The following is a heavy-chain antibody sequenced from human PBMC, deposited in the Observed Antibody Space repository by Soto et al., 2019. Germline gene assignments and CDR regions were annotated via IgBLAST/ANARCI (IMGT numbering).Heavy chain of an antibody. CDR2: TYYRSKWYN. CDR1: GDSFSSNSAA. D-gene: IGHD3-10*01. V-gene: IGHV6-1*01. CDR3: AGITMFRGVKGYWYYYGMDV. Sequence: SQTLSLTCAISGDSFSSNSAAWNWISQSPSRGLEWLGRTYYRSKWYNDYAVSVQRRITINPDTSKNQFSLQLNSVNPEDMAVYYCAGITMFRGVKGYWYYYGMDVWRQGTNVTVFS. J-gene: IGHJ6*01.